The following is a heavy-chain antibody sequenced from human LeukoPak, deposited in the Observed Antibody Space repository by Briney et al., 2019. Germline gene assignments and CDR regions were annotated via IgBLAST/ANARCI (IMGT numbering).Heavy chain of an antibody. CDR1: GYTFTRYA. J-gene: IGHJ4*02. D-gene: IGHD3-22*01. CDR3: AGGYYYDSSGYYL. V-gene: IGHV1-69*13. Sequence: SVKVSCKASGYTFTRYAMNWVRQAPGQGLEWMGGIIPIFGTANYAQKFQGRVTITADESTSTAYMELSSLRSEDTAVYYCAGGYYYDSSGYYLWGQGTLVTVSS. CDR2: IIPIFGTA.